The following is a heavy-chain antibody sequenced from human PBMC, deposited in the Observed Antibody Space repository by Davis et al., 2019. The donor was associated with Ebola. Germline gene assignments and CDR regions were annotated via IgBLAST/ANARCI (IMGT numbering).Heavy chain of an antibody. CDR3: ARHGDYDPWFDP. CDR1: GGTFSNYI. J-gene: IGHJ5*02. V-gene: IGHV1-69*13. D-gene: IGHD4-17*01. Sequence: SVKVSCKASGGTFSNYIMTWVRQAPGQGLEWMGAIIPVYGTTTYAQAFQDRVTMTADESTSTAYMELSNVRPDDTAVYYCARHGDYDPWFDPWGQGTLVTVSS. CDR2: IIPVYGTT.